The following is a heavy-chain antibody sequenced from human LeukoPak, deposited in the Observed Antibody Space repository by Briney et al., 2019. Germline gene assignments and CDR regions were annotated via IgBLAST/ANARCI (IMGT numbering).Heavy chain of an antibody. CDR1: GGSISSSN. Sequence: PSETLSLTYAVSGGSISSSNWWSWVRQAPGKGLEWVSYISSSGRIMYYGDSVKGRFTISRDNAKNSLYLQMNSLRAEDTAVYYCARDVFRGSYTPDFWGQGTLVTVSS. V-gene: IGHV3-48*01. D-gene: IGHD1-26*01. J-gene: IGHJ4*02. CDR3: ARDVFRGSYTPDF. CDR2: ISSSGRIM.